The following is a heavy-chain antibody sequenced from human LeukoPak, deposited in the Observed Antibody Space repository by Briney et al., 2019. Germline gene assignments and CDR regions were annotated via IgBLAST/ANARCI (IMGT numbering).Heavy chain of an antibody. CDR3: ASASPGEVGATILDY. D-gene: IGHD1-26*01. CDR2: IYYSGST. Sequence: PSETLSLTCTVSGGSISSYYWSWIRQPPGKGLEWIGYIYYSGSTNYNPSLKSRVTISVDTSKNQFSLKLSSVTAADTAVYYCASASPGEVGATILDYWGQGTLVTVSS. CDR1: GGSISSYY. J-gene: IGHJ4*02. V-gene: IGHV4-59*01.